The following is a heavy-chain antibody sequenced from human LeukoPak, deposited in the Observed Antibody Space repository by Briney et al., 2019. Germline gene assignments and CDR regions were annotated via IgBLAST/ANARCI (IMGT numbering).Heavy chain of an antibody. Sequence: GGSLRLSCAASGFPLSSYAMSWVRQGPGKGLEWVAATSSSDPGTYHADSVRGRFTISRDNSKNTLYLQMNRLRVEDAAVYYCARSTLTGYYTFLDYWGQGTLVTVSS. CDR2: TSSSDPGT. J-gene: IGHJ4*02. CDR3: ARSTLTGYYTFLDY. CDR1: GFPLSSYA. D-gene: IGHD3-9*01. V-gene: IGHV3-23*01.